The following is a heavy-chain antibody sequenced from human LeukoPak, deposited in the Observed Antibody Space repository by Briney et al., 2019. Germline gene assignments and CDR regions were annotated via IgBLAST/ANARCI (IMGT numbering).Heavy chain of an antibody. CDR2: IRSKAYGGTT. CDR1: GFTFGDYA. J-gene: IGHJ3*02. V-gene: IGHV3-49*03. D-gene: IGHD3-9*01. Sequence: GGSLRLSCTASGFTFGDYAMSWFRQAPGKGLEWVGFIRSKAYGGTTEYAASVKGRFTISRDDSKSIAYLQMNSLKTEDTAVYYCTRVLMYYDILTGYYRDAFDIWGQGTMVTVSS. CDR3: TRVLMYYDILTGYYRDAFDI.